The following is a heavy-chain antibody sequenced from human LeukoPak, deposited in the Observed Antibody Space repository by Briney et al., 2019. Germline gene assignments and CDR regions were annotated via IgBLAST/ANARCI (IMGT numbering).Heavy chain of an antibody. CDR3: ASRYCSSTSCYVAGGYGMDV. CDR1: GYTFTSYG. D-gene: IGHD2-2*01. V-gene: IGHV1-69*04. J-gene: IGHJ6*02. CDR2: IIPILGIA. Sequence: ASVKVSCKASGYTFTSYGISWVRQAPGQGLEWMGRIIPILGIANYAQKFQGRVTITADKSTSTAYMELSSLRSEDTAVYYCASRYCSSTSCYVAGGYGMDVWGQGTTVTVSS.